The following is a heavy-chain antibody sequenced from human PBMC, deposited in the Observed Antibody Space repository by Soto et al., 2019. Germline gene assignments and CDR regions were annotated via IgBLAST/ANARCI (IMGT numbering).Heavy chain of an antibody. J-gene: IGHJ4*02. CDR2: ISGSGGST. V-gene: IGHV3-23*01. D-gene: IGHD3-9*01. Sequence: GGSLRLSCAASGFTFSSYAMSWVRQAPGKGLEWVSAISGSGGSTYYADSVKGRFTISRDNSKNTLYLQMHSLSGEDTAVYYCARTFDKITYYFDYWGQCTLVTVSS. CDR1: GFTFSSYA. CDR3: ARTFDKITYYFDY.